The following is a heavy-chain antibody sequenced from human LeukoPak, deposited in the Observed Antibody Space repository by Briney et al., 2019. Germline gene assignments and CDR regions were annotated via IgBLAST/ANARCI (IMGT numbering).Heavy chain of an antibody. CDR3: AKMDFWSGYPDY. CDR1: GFTFSSYA. CDR2: ISGSGGST. V-gene: IGHV3-23*01. Sequence: LSGGSLRLSCAASGFTFSSYAMSWVRQAPGKGLEWVSAISGSGGSTYYADSVKGRFTISRDNSKNTLYLQMNSLRAEDTAVYYCAKMDFWSGYPDYWGQGTLVTVSS. J-gene: IGHJ4*02. D-gene: IGHD3-3*01.